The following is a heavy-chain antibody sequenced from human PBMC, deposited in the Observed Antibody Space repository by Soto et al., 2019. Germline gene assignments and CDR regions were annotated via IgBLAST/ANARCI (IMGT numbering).Heavy chain of an antibody. CDR3: AKYCSRTSSYAAY. CDR2: ISYDGRNK. J-gene: IGHJ4*02. V-gene: IGHV3-30*04. D-gene: IGHD2-2*01. CDR1: GFTFSSYA. Sequence: PGGSLRLSCAASGFTFSSYAMHWVRQAPGKGLEWVAVISYDGRNKYYADSVKGRFTISRDNSKNTVYLQMNSLRAEDTAVYYWAKYCSRTSSYAAYWGQGTLV.